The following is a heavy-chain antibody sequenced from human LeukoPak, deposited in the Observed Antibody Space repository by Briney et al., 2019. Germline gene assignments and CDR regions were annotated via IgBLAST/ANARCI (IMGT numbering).Heavy chain of an antibody. Sequence: SETLSLTCAVSGGSISSGNWWGWIRQPPGKGLEWIGYIYYSGNTHYNLSLKSRVTMSVDTSKNQFSLKLSSVTAVDTAVYYCARVGHCSGTRCYPGWFDPWGQGTLVTVSS. J-gene: IGHJ5*02. D-gene: IGHD2-2*01. V-gene: IGHV4-28*03. CDR3: ARVGHCSGTRCYPGWFDP. CDR1: GGSISSGNW. CDR2: IYYSGNT.